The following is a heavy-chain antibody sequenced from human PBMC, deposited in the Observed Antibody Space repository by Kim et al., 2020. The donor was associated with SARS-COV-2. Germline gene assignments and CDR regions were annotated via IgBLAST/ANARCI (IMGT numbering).Heavy chain of an antibody. V-gene: IGHV6-1*01. J-gene: IGHJ4*02. CDR1: GDSVSTTSAS. CDR3: ARLSARSIDY. Sequence: SQTLSLTCAISGDSVSTTSASWIWIRQSPSRGLECLGRTYYRSKWYNEYAVSVKSRITVNPDTSKNHFSLHLNSVTPEDTAVYYCARLSARSIDYWGQGTLVTVSS. D-gene: IGHD6-25*01. CDR2: TYYRSKWYN.